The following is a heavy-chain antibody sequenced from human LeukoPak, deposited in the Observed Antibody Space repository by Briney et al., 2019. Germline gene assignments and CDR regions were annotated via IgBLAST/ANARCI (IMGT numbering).Heavy chain of an antibody. CDR2: IYSGGST. CDR1: GFTVSSNY. CDR3: ARVAAYCGGDCPAFDI. V-gene: IGHV3-66*01. D-gene: IGHD2-21*02. J-gene: IGHJ3*02. Sequence: PGGSLRLSCAASGFTVSSNYMSWVRQAPGKGLEWVSVIYSGGSTYYADSVKGRFTISRDNSKNTLHLQMNSLRAEDTAVYYCARVAAYCGGDCPAFDIWGQGTMVTVSS.